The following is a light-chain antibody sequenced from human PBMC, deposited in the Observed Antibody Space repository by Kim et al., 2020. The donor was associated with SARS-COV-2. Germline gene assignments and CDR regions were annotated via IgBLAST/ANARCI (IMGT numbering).Light chain of an antibody. CDR3: QQNYSTPFT. Sequence: DIPFTQSPSSLSAYVGDRVTITCRASQSISSYLNWYQQKPGKAPKLLIYAASSLQSGVPSRFSGSGSETDFTLTISSLQPEDFATYSCQQNYSTPFTFGPGNKVDIK. CDR1: QSISSY. V-gene: IGKV1-39*01. CDR2: AAS. J-gene: IGKJ3*01.